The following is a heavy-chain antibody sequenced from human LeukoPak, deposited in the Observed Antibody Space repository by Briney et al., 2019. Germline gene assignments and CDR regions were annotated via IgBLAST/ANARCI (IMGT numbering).Heavy chain of an antibody. V-gene: IGHV4-59*01. CDR2: IYYSGST. J-gene: IGHJ4*02. CDR3: ASTDTAMELDY. CDR1: GGSISSYY. Sequence: SETLSLTCTVSGGSISSYYWSWIRQPPGKGLEWTGYIYYSGSTNYNPSLKSRVTISVDTSKNQFSLKLSSVTAADTAVYYCASTDTAMELDYWGQGTLVTVSS. D-gene: IGHD5-18*01.